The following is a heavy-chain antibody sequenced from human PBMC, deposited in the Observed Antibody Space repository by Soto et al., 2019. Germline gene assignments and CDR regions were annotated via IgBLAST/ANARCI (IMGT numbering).Heavy chain of an antibody. Sequence: ASVKVSCKASGYTFTSYAMHWVRQAPGQRLEWMGWINAGNGNTKYSQKFQGRVTITRDTSASTAYMELSSLRSEETAVYYCARQFGQLWLIDYWGQGTLVTVSS. D-gene: IGHD5-18*01. CDR1: GYTFTSYA. J-gene: IGHJ4*02. CDR3: ARQFGQLWLIDY. V-gene: IGHV1-3*01. CDR2: INAGNGNT.